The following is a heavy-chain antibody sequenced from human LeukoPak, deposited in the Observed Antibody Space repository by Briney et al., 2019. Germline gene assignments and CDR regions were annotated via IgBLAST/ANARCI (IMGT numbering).Heavy chain of an antibody. CDR1: GFTFSSYG. D-gene: IGHD6-19*01. J-gene: IGHJ4*02. V-gene: IGHV3-66*01. CDR2: IYSGGST. Sequence: GGSLRHSCAASGFTFSSYGMSWVRQAPGKGLEWVSVIYSGGSTYYADPVKGRFTISRDNSKNTLYLQMNSLRAEDTAVYYCAIVKYSSGWYFDYWGQGTLVTVSS. CDR3: AIVKYSSGWYFDY.